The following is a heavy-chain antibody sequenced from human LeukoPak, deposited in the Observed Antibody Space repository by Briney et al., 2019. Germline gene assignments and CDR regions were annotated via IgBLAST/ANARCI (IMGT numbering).Heavy chain of an antibody. CDR1: GYTFTGYY. CDR2: INPNSGGT. V-gene: IGHV1-2*02. Sequence: ASVKVSCKACGYTFTGYYMHWVRPAPGQGLEWMGWINPNSGGTNYAQKFQGRVTMTRDTSISTAYMELSRLRSDDTAVYYCARGADTAMVPDDYWGQGTLVTVSS. D-gene: IGHD5-18*01. J-gene: IGHJ4*02. CDR3: ARGADTAMVPDDY.